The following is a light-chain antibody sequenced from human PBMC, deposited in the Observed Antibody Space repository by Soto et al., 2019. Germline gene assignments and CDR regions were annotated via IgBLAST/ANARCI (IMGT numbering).Light chain of an antibody. J-gene: IGKJ1*01. CDR2: GAS. CDR3: QQYGRSPRT. V-gene: IGKV3-20*01. CDR1: QSVSSSY. Sequence: IVLTQSPGTLSLSPGERATLSCRASQSVSSSYLAWYQQKPGQAPRLLIYGASSRATGIPDRFSGSGSGTDFTLTISGLEPEDFAVYYCQQYGRSPRTFGQVTKVDIK.